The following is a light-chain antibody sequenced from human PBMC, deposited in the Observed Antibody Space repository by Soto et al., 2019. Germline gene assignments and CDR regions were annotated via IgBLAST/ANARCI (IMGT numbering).Light chain of an antibody. V-gene: IGLV2-14*03. Sequence: QSSLSQPASVSGSPGQSITISCTETSSGVGGVKSISWYQQHPGKAPKLMIYDVTHRASGVSARFSGSKSGDTVSLSISDLQIEDEAQYYGTSYTTRSTVFGGGTKVTVL. CDR1: SSGVGGVKS. CDR3: TSYTTRSTV. CDR2: DVT. J-gene: IGLJ2*01.